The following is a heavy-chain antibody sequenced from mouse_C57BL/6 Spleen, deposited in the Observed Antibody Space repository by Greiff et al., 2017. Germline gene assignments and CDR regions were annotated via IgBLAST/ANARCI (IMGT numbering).Heavy chain of an antibody. CDR2: ISYDGSN. CDR3: TRARGSNLDY. J-gene: IGHJ2*01. D-gene: IGHD2-5*01. CDR1: GYSITSGYY. V-gene: IGHV3-6*01. Sequence: DVQLQESGPGLVKPSQSLSLTCSVTGYSITSGYYWNWIRQFPGNQLEWMGYISYDGSNNYNPSLKNRISITRDTSKNQFFLKLNAVTTEDTATYYGTRARGSNLDYWGQGTTLTVSS.